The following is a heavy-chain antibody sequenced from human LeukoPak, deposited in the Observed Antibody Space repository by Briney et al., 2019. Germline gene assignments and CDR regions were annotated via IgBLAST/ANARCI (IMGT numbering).Heavy chain of an antibody. CDR3: AKGNWNSYPGWFDP. CDR2: ISDAGGRT. D-gene: IGHD1-1*01. CDR1: GFTFSSYA. Sequence: GGSLRLSCAASGFTFSSYAMSWVRQAPGKGLEWVSTISDAGGRTYYADSVKGRFTVSRDNSKNTLYVQMNSLRAEDTAVYYCAKGNWNSYPGWFDPWGQGTLVTVSS. V-gene: IGHV3-23*01. J-gene: IGHJ5*02.